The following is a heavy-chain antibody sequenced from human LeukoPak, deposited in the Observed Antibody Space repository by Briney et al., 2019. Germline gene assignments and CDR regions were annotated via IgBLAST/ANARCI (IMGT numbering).Heavy chain of an antibody. D-gene: IGHD3-22*01. CDR2: IYYSGST. CDR1: GGSISSSSYY. V-gene: IGHV4-39*01. Sequence: SETLSLTCTVPGGSISSSSYYWGWIRQPPGKGLEWIGSIYYSGSTYYNPSLKSRVTISVDTPKNQFSLKLSSVTAADTAVYYCARLYYDSSGHYYFDYWGQGTLVTVSS. J-gene: IGHJ4*02. CDR3: ARLYYDSSGHYYFDY.